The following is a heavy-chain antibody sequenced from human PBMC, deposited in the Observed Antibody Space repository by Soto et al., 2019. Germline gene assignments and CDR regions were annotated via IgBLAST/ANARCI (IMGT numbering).Heavy chain of an antibody. J-gene: IGHJ6*02. CDR3: ARATVTTDYYYGMDV. CDR1: GGSISSYY. Sequence: SETLSHTCTVSGGSISSYYWSWIRQPPGKGLEWIGYIYYSGSTNYNPSLKSRVTISVDTSKNQFSLKLSSVTAADTAVYYCARATVTTDYYYGMDVWGQGTTVTVSS. CDR2: IYYSGST. D-gene: IGHD4-4*01. V-gene: IGHV4-59*01.